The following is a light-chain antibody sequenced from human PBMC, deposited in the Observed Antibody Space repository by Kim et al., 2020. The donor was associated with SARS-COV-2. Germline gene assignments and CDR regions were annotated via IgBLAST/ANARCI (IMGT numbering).Light chain of an antibody. V-gene: IGKV1-39*01. Sequence: DVQLTQSPSSLSASVGDRITITCRASQSIITYLYWYQQTPRKAPKLLIYGASTLESGVPSRFSGSGSGTDFTLTISSLQPEDFATYYCQQGYTTPYTFGQGTKLEI. CDR2: GAS. CDR1: QSIITY. CDR3: QQGYTTPYT. J-gene: IGKJ2*01.